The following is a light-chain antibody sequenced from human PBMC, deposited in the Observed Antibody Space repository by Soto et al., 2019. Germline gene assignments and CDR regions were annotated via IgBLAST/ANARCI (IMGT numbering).Light chain of an antibody. CDR1: QSVSSSY. J-gene: IGKJ1*01. CDR3: QQYDSSPRT. Sequence: EIVMTQSPATLSVSPGERGTLSCSGSQSVSSSYLAWYQQKPGQAPRLLIYGASSRATGIPDRFSGSGSGTDFTLTISRLEPEDFAVYYCQQYDSSPRTFGQGTKVDIK. V-gene: IGKV3-20*01. CDR2: GAS.